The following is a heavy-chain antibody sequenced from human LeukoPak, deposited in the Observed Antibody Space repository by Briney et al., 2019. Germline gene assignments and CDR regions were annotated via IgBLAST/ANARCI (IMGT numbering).Heavy chain of an antibody. D-gene: IGHD3-10*01. J-gene: IGHJ5*02. CDR1: GFTFSSYS. CDR2: ISSSSSTI. CDR3: ARAEELRRDYGSGYSAGDWFDP. Sequence: GGSLRLSCAASGFTFSSYSMNWVRQAPGKGLEWVSYISSSSSTIYYADPVKGRFTISRDNAKNSLYLQMNSLRAEDTAVYYCARAEELRRDYGSGYSAGDWFDPWGQGTLVTVSS. V-gene: IGHV3-48*01.